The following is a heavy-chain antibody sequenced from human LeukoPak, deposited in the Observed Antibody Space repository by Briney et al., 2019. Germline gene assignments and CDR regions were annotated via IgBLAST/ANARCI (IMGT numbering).Heavy chain of an antibody. CDR1: GFTFSSYD. CDR2: ISQSGST. V-gene: IGHV3-23*01. CDR3: AIIGYCSGDNRQRGFHH. Sequence: PGGSLRLSCAASGFTFSSYDMSWVRRAPGKGLEWVSTISQSGSTIDGDSVKGRFTISRDNSKNTLYLQMSSLRAEDTALYYCAIIGYCSGDNRQRGFHHWGQGTLVTVSS. J-gene: IGHJ1*01. D-gene: IGHD2-15*01.